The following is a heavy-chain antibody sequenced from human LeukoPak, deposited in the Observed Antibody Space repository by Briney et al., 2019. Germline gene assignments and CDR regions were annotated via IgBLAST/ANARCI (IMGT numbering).Heavy chain of an antibody. D-gene: IGHD3-10*01. CDR1: GFTFSSYE. V-gene: IGHV3-48*03. CDR3: ARASGSGTDFDY. CDR2: ISSSGSTI. J-gene: IGHJ4*02. Sequence: RGSLRLSCAASGFTFSSYEMNWVRQAPGKGLEWVSYISSSGSTIYYADSVKGRFTISRDNAKNSLYLQMNSLRAEDTAVYYCARASGSGTDFDYWAQGTLVTVSS.